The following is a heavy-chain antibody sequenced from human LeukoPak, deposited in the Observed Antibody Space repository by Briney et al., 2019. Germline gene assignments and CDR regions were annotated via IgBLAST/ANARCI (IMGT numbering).Heavy chain of an antibody. V-gene: IGHV1-24*01. CDR1: GYTLTELS. D-gene: IGHD4-23*01. Sequence: ASVKVSCKVSGYTLTELSMHWVRQAPGKGLEWMGGFDPEDGGTIYAQKFQGRVTMTEDTSTDTAYMELSSLRSEDTAVYYCATFPSGRFGYGGNSRYYWGQGTLVTVSS. CDR3: ATFPSGRFGYGGNSRYY. CDR2: FDPEDGGT. J-gene: IGHJ4*02.